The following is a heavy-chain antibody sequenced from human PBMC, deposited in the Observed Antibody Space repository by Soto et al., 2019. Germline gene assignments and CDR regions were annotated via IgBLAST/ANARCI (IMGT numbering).Heavy chain of an antibody. CDR1: AFTFTTYL. J-gene: IGHJ4*02. CDR3: ARLKQGSGYSSSFYLGY. V-gene: IGHV5-51*01. CDR2: IYPCDSDT. D-gene: IGHD6-19*01. Sequence: GDSVTVSCNGSAFTFTTYLIGWVRQLPRKVLEGMRIIYPCDSDTIYSPSFQGQGTISADKSINSAYRQWSSLKDSDTAIYHCARLKQGSGYSSSFYLGYCGQG.